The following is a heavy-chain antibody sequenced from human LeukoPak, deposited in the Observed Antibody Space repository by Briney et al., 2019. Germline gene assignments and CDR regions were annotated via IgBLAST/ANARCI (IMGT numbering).Heavy chain of an antibody. CDR2: ISGSGGST. D-gene: IGHD3-10*01. V-gene: IGHV3-23*01. J-gene: IGHJ3*02. Sequence: GGSLRLSGAASGFTFSSYAMSWVRQAPGKGLEWVSAISGSGGSTYYADSVKGRFTISRDNSKNTLYLQMNSLRAEDTAVYYCAKGIEVPYAFDIWGQGTMVTVSS. CDR3: AKGIEVPYAFDI. CDR1: GFTFSSYA.